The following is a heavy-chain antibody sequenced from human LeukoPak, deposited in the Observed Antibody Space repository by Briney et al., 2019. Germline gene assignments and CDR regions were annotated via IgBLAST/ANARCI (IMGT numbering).Heavy chain of an antibody. D-gene: IGHD5-18*01. V-gene: IGHV3-9*01. CDR2: ISWNSGSI. J-gene: IGHJ4*02. CDR3: AKDIGAMARREVGFDY. CDR1: GFTFDDYA. Sequence: GGSLRLSCAASGFTFDDYAMHWVRQAPGKGLEWVSGISWNSGSIGYADSVKGRFTISRDNAKNSLYLQMNSLRAEDTALYYCAKDIGAMARREVGFDYWGQGTLVTVSS.